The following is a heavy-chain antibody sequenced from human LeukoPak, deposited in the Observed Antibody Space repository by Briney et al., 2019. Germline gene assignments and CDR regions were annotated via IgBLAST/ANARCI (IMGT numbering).Heavy chain of an antibody. CDR3: ARGGIAARGSYYYMDV. V-gene: IGHV1-2*02. CDR2: INPNSGGT. Sequence: ASVKVSCKASGYTFTGYHMHWVRQAPGQGLEWMGWINPNSGGTNYAQKFQGRVTMTRDTSISTAYMELSRLRSDDTAVYYCARGGIAARGSYYYMDVWGKGTTVTVSS. D-gene: IGHD6-6*01. CDR1: GYTFTGYH. J-gene: IGHJ6*03.